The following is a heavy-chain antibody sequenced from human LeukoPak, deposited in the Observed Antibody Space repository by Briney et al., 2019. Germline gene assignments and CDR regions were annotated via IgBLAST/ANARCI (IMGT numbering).Heavy chain of an antibody. V-gene: IGHV1-69*13. CDR1: GGTFSSYA. J-gene: IGHJ6*02. Sequence: GASVKVSCKASGGTFSSYAISWVRQAPGQGLEWMGGIIPIFGTVKSAQKFQGRVTITADESTSTAYMELSSLRSEDTAVYYCARVEHDTVTETDVYYYGMDVWGQGTTVTVSS. CDR3: ARVEHDTVTETDVYYYGMDV. CDR2: IIPIFGTV. D-gene: IGHD4-17*01.